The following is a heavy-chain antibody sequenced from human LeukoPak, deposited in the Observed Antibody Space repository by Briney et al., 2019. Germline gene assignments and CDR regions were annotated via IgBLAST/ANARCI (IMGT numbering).Heavy chain of an antibody. CDR3: ARALGELHLFDY. CDR1: GGSISSSSYY. CDR2: IYYSGST. D-gene: IGHD1-26*01. Sequence: SETLSLTCTVSGGSISSSSYYWGWIRQPPGKGLEWIGYIYYSGSTYYNPSLKSRVTISVDTSKNQFSLKLSSVTAADTAVYYCARALGELHLFDYWGQGTLVTVSS. V-gene: IGHV4-30-4*08. J-gene: IGHJ4*02.